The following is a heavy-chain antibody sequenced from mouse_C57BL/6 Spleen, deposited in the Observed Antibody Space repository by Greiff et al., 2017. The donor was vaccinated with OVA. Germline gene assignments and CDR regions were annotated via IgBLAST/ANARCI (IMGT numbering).Heavy chain of an antibody. V-gene: IGHV1-9*01. CDR2: ILPGSGST. CDR1: GYTFTGYW. Sequence: LQESGAELMKPGTSVKLSCKATGYTFTGYWIEWVKQRPGHGLEWIGEILPGSGSTNYNEKFKGKATFTADTSSNTAYMQLSSLTTEDSAIYYCARSGLGITTVREYFDVWGTGTTVTVSS. J-gene: IGHJ1*03. D-gene: IGHD1-1*01. CDR3: ARSGLGITTVREYFDV.